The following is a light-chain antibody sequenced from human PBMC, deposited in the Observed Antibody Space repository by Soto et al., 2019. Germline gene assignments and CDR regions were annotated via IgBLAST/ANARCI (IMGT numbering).Light chain of an antibody. CDR3: QQRSNWLT. J-gene: IGKJ4*01. Sequence: MVMTQSPATLSVSPGERATLSCRASQSVSSSLAWYQQKPGRSPRLLIYGASTRAIGIPARFSGSGSGTEFTLTISSLEPEDFAVYYCQQRSNWLTFGGGTKVDIK. CDR2: GAS. V-gene: IGKV3-15*01. CDR1: QSVSSS.